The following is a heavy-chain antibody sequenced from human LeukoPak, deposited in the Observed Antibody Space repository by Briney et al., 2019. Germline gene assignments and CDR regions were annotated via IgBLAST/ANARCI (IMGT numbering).Heavy chain of an antibody. CDR3: ARDVATTGWYTFDY. D-gene: IGHD6-19*01. CDR1: GDSVSSINGA. Sequence: SQTLSLTCAISGDSVSSINGAWNWVRQSPTRGLEWLGRTYYRSKWYSDYAVPIQGRMSINPDTSKNQFALHLFSVTPDDTAVYYCARDVATTGWYTFDYWGQGTRVTVSS. J-gene: IGHJ4*02. CDR2: TYYRSKWYS. V-gene: IGHV6-1*01.